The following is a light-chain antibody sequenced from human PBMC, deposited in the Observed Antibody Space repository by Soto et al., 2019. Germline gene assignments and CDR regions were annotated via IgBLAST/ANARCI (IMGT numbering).Light chain of an antibody. Sequence: EIGLTLSQVTVSVSHGERAPLXCSSSHSVSSNLAWYQQKTGQAPRILIYGASTRATGIPARFSGSGSGTAFTLTISSLQSEDFAVCYCQQYYNWPGWTFGQGTKVDIK. CDR3: QQYYNWPGWT. CDR1: HSVSSN. CDR2: GAS. V-gene: IGKV3-15*01. J-gene: IGKJ1*01.